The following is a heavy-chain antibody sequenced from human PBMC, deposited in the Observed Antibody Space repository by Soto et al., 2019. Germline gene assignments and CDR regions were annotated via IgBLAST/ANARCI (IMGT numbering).Heavy chain of an antibody. V-gene: IGHV3-48*02. Sequence: GGSLRLSCAASGFTFSSYSMNWVRQAPGKGLEWVSYMSSSSSTIYYADSLKGRFTISRYNAKNSLYLQMNSLRDEDTAVYYCARDSVAGMGNWFDPWGQGTLVTVSS. CDR3: ARDSVAGMGNWFDP. D-gene: IGHD6-19*01. CDR1: GFTFSSYS. J-gene: IGHJ5*02. CDR2: MSSSSSTI.